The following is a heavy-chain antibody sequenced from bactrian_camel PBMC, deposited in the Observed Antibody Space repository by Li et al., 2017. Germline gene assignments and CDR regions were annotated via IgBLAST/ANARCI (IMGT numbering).Heavy chain of an antibody. J-gene: IGHJ6*01. CDR1: GDTDSSLC. CDR3: AARRSFLVNCFLAVDNFAD. Sequence: VQLVESGGGSVQAGGSLRLSCVASGDTDSSLCMGWLRQAPGKENEGVAVIHTRSGGTNYADSVKDRFTISRGNAQTTMYLQMSSLEPEDTAMYYCAARRSFLVNCFLAVDNFADWGQGTQVTVS. CDR2: IHTRSGGT. V-gene: IGHV3S40*01. D-gene: IGHD7*01.